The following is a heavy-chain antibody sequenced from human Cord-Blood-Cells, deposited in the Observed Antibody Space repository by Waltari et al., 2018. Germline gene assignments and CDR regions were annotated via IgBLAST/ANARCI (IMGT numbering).Heavy chain of an antibody. J-gene: IGHJ4*02. V-gene: IGHV4-4*02. D-gene: IGHD3-10*01. CDR2: IYHSGST. CDR3: ARTTMVQGVIIDFDY. Sequence: WIGEIYHSGSTNYNPSLKSRVTISVDTSKKQFSLKLSSVTAADTAVYYCARTTMVQGVIIDFDYWGQGTLVAVSS.